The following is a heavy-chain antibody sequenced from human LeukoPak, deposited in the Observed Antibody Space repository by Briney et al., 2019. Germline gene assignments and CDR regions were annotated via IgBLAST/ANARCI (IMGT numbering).Heavy chain of an antibody. D-gene: IGHD3-9*01. CDR3: VRERDYDTYFDF. CDR2: ILPGGVT. J-gene: IGHJ4*02. V-gene: IGHV3-53*01. Sequence: GGSLRLSCAVSGFSVRANHMAWVRQGLGQGLEWISVILPGGVTHYTDSLKDRFAISIDSSKNLLYLQMNSLRAEDTALYYCVRERDYDTYFDFWGRGTPVTVS. CDR1: GFSVRANH.